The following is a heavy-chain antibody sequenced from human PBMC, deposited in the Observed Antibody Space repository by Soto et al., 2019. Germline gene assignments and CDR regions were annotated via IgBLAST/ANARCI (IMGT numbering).Heavy chain of an antibody. J-gene: IGHJ6*02. CDR1: GHTFTGYY. V-gene: IGHV1-2*04. CDR2: INPNSGGT. Sequence: ASGKVSCRASGHTFTGYYMHWVRLAPGQGLEWMGWINPNSGGTNYAQKFQGWVTMTRDTSISTAYMELSRLRSDDTAVYYCARGPLRAAGTLNYYYGMDVWGQGTTVTVSS. D-gene: IGHD6-13*01. CDR3: ARGPLRAAGTLNYYYGMDV.